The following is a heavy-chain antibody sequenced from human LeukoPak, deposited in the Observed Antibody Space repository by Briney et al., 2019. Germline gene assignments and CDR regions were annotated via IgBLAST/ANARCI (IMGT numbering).Heavy chain of an antibody. Sequence: GGSLRLSCAASGFTFSSYATSWVRQAPGKGLEWVSAISGSGGSTYYADSVKGRFTISRDNSKNTLYLQMNSLRAEDTAVYYCATGSGYYRGQNWFDPWGQGTLVTVSS. CDR1: GFTFSSYA. CDR2: ISGSGGST. V-gene: IGHV3-23*01. D-gene: IGHD3-22*01. CDR3: ATGSGYYRGQNWFDP. J-gene: IGHJ5*02.